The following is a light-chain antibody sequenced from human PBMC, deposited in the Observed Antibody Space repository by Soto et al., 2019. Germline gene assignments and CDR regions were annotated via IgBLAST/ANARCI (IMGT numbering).Light chain of an antibody. CDR1: QSVSGNC. Sequence: EIVLTQCPGTLFLSPGERATFSCRACQSVSGNCLAWYLQTPGQAPRLLIYGAFKRATGIPDRFSGSGSGTDFTLTISTMEPDDLAVERCQQYGSSPRTFSQGTKVNIK. CDR2: GAF. CDR3: QQYGSSPRT. J-gene: IGKJ1*01. V-gene: IGKV3-20*01.